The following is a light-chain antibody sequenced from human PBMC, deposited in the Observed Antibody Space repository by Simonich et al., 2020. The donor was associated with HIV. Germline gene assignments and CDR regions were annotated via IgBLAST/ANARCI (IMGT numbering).Light chain of an antibody. Sequence: DIVMTQSPDSLAVSLGERDTINCKSSQSFLYNSNNRNYLAWYQQKPGQPPKLLIDWASTRESGVPDRVSGSGSGTDFTLTISSLQAEDVAVYYCQQYYNTPQTFGQGTKVEIK. J-gene: IGKJ1*01. CDR3: QQYYNTPQT. CDR1: QSFLYNSNNRNY. CDR2: WAS. V-gene: IGKV4-1*01.